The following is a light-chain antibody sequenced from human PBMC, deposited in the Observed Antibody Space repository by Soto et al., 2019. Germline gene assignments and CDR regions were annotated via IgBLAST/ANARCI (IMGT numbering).Light chain of an antibody. V-gene: IGKV3-15*01. J-gene: IGKJ5*01. Sequence: EIVMTQSPATLSVSPGERATLSCRASQSVSGNLAWYQQKPGQAPRPLIYGASTRATGTPARFSGSASETEFTLTISSLQSEDFAVYYCQQYNNWPPITFGQGTRLEIK. CDR1: QSVSGN. CDR3: QQYNNWPPIT. CDR2: GAS.